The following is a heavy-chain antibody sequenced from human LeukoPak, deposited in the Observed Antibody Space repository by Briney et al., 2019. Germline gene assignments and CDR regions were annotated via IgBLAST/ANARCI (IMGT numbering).Heavy chain of an antibody. D-gene: IGHD1-1*01. Sequence: ASVKVSCSTSGYTFTSYGISWVRQAPGQGLEWMGWISAYNGNTNYAQKLQGRVTMTTDTSTSTAYVELRSLRSDDTAVYYCARDSDWKSPFDPWGQGTLVTVSP. CDR2: ISAYNGNT. J-gene: IGHJ5*02. CDR1: GYTFTSYG. V-gene: IGHV1-18*04. CDR3: ARDSDWKSPFDP.